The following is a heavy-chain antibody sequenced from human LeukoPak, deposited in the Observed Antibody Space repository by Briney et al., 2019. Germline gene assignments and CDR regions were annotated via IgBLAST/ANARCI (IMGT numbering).Heavy chain of an antibody. D-gene: IGHD2-2*01. J-gene: IGHJ4*02. CDR1: GFTFSSYV. V-gene: IGHV3-23*01. Sequence: LTGGSLRLSCAASGFTFSSYVMSWVRQAPGKGLEWVSTISGSGGSTYYADSVKGRFTISRDNSKNTLYLQMNSLRPEDTAVYYCARDSPTKYCSSTSCYRVDFDYWGQGTLVTVSS. CDR3: ARDSPTKYCSSTSCYRVDFDY. CDR2: ISGSGGST.